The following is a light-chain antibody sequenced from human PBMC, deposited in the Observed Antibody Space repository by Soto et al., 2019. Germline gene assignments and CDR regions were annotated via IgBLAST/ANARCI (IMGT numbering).Light chain of an antibody. CDR3: QQYGSSPWT. CDR1: QSIANNY. Sequence: EVAFTQSPGTLSLSPGARANLSCRASQSIANNYLTWYQQKPGQAPRVLIYDASTRATGIPDRFSGSGSGADFTLTISRLEPEDFAVYYCQQYGSSPWTFGQGTKVDIK. J-gene: IGKJ1*01. V-gene: IGKV3-20*01. CDR2: DAS.